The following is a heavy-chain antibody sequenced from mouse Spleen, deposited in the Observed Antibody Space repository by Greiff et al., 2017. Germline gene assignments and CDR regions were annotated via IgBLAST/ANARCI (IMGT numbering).Heavy chain of an antibody. V-gene: IGHV14-3*01. Sequence: VQLKQSVAELVRPGASVKLSCTASGFNIKNTYMHWVKQRPEQGLEWIGRIDPANGNTKYAPKFRGKATITADTSSNTAYLQLSSLTSEDTAIYYCARGDYYGSDAMDYWGQGTSVTVSS. J-gene: IGHJ4*01. CDR2: IDPANGNT. CDR1: GFNIKNTY. CDR3: ARGDYYGSDAMDY. D-gene: IGHD1-1*01.